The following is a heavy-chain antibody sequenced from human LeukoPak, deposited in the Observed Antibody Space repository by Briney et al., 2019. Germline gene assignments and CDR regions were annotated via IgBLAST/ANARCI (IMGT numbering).Heavy chain of an antibody. D-gene: IGHD3-10*01. CDR1: GFTFSSYA. CDR3: AKLSRDGLLWFGDRSGSYGMDV. CDR2: ISSGGSSR. J-gene: IGHJ6*02. V-gene: IGHV3-23*01. Sequence: GGSLRLSCAASGFTFSSYAMTWVRQAPGKGREWLSAISSGGSSRYYADSVKGRFTISRDNSKNTLYLQMNSLRAEDTAVYYCAKLSRDGLLWFGDRSGSYGMDVWGQGTTVTVSS.